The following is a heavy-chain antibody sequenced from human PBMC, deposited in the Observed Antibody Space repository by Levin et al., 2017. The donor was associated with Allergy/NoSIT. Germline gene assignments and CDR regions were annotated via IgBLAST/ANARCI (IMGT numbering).Heavy chain of an antibody. CDR3: ATDSRMVVSDDAFDI. Sequence: PGGSLRLSCAASEFNFDNAWMTWVRQAPGKGLEWVGRIKSKTDGETTDYAAPVKGRFTISSDDSKNTLYLQMKGLKTEDTAVYFCATDSRMVVSDDAFDIWGQGTMVIVAS. CDR1: EFNFDNAW. D-gene: IGHD2-21*02. J-gene: IGHJ3*02. CDR2: IKSKTDGETT. V-gene: IGHV3-15*01.